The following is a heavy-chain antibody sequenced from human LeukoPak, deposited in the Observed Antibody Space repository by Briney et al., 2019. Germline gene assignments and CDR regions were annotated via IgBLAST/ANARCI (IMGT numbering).Heavy chain of an antibody. CDR3: ARTGYSGYYFDY. J-gene: IGHJ4*02. CDR2: IYCSGST. Sequence: SETLSLTCTVSGGSISSYYWSWIRQPPGEGLEWIGYIYCSGSTNYNPSLKSRVTISVDTSKNQFSLKLSSVTAADTAVYYCARTGYSGYYFDYWGQGTLVTVSS. V-gene: IGHV4-59*01. CDR1: GGSISSYY. D-gene: IGHD5-12*01.